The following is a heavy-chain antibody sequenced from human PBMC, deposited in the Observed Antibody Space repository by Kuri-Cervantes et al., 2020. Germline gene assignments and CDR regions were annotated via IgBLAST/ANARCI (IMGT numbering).Heavy chain of an antibody. V-gene: IGHV1-18*01. Sequence: APVKVSCKASGYTFTSYGISWVRQAPGQGLEWMGWVSAYNGNTNYAQKLQGRVTMTTDASTSTAYMELRSLRSDDTAVYYCARARDLSSSYYFDYWGQGTLVTVSS. D-gene: IGHD6-6*01. CDR1: GYTFTSYG. J-gene: IGHJ4*02. CDR2: VSAYNGNT. CDR3: ARARDLSSSYYFDY.